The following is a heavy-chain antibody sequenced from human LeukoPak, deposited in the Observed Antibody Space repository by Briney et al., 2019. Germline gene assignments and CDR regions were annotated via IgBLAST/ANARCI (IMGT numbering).Heavy chain of an antibody. CDR3: ARPHDTVPTGY. J-gene: IGHJ4*02. V-gene: IGHV3-74*01. D-gene: IGHD4-17*01. CDR1: GFTFSSDW. Sequence: PGGSLRLSCAASGFTFSSDWMHWVRQAPGKGLMWVSRINSDGSSTAYADYVKGRFTISRDNAKNTLYLQMNSLRAEDTAVYYCARPHDTVPTGYWGQGTLVTVSS. CDR2: INSDGSST.